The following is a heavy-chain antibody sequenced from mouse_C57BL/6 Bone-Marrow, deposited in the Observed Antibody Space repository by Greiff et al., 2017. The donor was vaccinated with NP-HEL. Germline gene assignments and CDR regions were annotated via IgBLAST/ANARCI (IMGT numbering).Heavy chain of an antibody. CDR2: IYPGSGST. V-gene: IGHV1-55*01. D-gene: IGHD2-4*01. Sequence: QVQLQQPGAELVKPGASVKMSCKASGYTFTSYWITWVKQRPGQGLEWIGDIYPGSGSTNYNEKFKSKATLTVDTSSSTAYMQLSSLTSEDSAVYYCARNGFYDYGDGAWFAYWGQGTLVTVSA. J-gene: IGHJ3*01. CDR1: GYTFTSYW. CDR3: ARNGFYDYGDGAWFAY.